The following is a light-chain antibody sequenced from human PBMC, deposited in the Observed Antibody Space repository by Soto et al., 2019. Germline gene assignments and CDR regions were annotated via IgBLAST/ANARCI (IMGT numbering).Light chain of an antibody. CDR1: ETVAGSY. CDR2: GAS. CDR3: HQLHTYPLT. Sequence: EIVLTQSPGTLSLSPGERATLSCRASETVAGSYLAWYQQKPGQAPRLLIYGASSRATGIPDRFSGSGSGTDFTLTISRLEPEDFATYYCHQLHTYPLTFGQGTRLEIK. V-gene: IGKV3-20*01. J-gene: IGKJ5*01.